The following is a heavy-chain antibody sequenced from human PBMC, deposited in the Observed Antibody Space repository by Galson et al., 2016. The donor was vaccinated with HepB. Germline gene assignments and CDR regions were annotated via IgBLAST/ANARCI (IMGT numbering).Heavy chain of an antibody. CDR1: GFTFSSFG. CDR3: AKAKQWLARAYGMDV. D-gene: IGHD6-19*01. CDR2: IGGTGVST. V-gene: IGHV3-23*01. J-gene: IGHJ6*02. Sequence: SLRLSCAASGFTFSSFGMSWVRQAPGKGLEWVAAIGGTGVSTYYADSVKGRFTTSRDNSKNTLYLQMNSLRAEDTAVYHCAKAKQWLARAYGMDVWGQGTTVTVSS.